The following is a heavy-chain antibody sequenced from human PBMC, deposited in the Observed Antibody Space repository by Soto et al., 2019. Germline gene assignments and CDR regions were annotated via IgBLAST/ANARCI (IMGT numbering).Heavy chain of an antibody. V-gene: IGHV1-69*01. D-gene: IGHD2-15*01. J-gene: IGHJ4*02. CDR2: IIPMFGTT. Sequence: QVQLVQSRAVVKKPGSSVKVSCKASGGTFSNYAISWVRQAPGQGLEWMGQIIPMFGTTNYAQKLQGRVTITADESTSTAYMELSSLRSEDTAVYYCARLGYCSGRNCYWGQGTLVTVSS. CDR1: GGTFSNYA. CDR3: ARLGYCSGRNCY.